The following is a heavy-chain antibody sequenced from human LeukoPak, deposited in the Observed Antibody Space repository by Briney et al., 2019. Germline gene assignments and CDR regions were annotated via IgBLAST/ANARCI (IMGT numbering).Heavy chain of an antibody. Sequence: SETLSLTCTVAGDSIRSGGYYWSWIRQHPGKGLEWIGCIYYSGSTYYNPFVKSRVTISIDTSKNLFSLRLTSVTAADTAMYYCARGITSSVSWFDPWGQGTLVTVSS. J-gene: IGHJ5*02. CDR2: IYYSGST. CDR1: GDSIRSGGYY. V-gene: IGHV4-31*03. D-gene: IGHD4-23*01. CDR3: ARGITSSVSWFDP.